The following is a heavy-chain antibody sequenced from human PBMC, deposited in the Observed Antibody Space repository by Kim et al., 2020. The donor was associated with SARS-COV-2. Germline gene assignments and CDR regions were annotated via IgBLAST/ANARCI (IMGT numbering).Heavy chain of an antibody. V-gene: IGHV4-4*02. J-gene: IGHJ4*02. D-gene: IGHD2-15*01. Sequence: SETLSLTCAVSGGSISSSNWWSWVRQPPGKGLEWIGEIYHSGSTNYNPSLKSRVTISVDKSKNQFSLKLSSVTAADTAVYYCARKISGIVVLLAATPFDYWGQGTLVTVSS. CDR1: GGSISSSNW. CDR3: ARKISGIVVLLAATPFDY. CDR2: IYHSGST.